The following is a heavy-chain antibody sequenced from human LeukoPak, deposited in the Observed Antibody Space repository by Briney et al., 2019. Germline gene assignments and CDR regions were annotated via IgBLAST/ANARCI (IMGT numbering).Heavy chain of an antibody. J-gene: IGHJ4*02. CDR3: ARENGGYSYAKTGEFDY. CDR1: GGSISSYY. CDR2: IYTSGST. V-gene: IGHV4-4*07. D-gene: IGHD5-18*01. Sequence: TSSETLSLTCTVSGGSISSYYWSWIRQPAGKGLEWIGRIYTSGSTNYNPSLKSRVTISVDTSKNQFSLKLSSVTAADTAVYYCARENGGYSYAKTGEFDYWGQGTLVTVSS.